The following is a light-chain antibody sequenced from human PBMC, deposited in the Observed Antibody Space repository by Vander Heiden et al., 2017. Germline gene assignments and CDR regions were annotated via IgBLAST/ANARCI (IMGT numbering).Light chain of an antibody. Sequence: DIQMTQSPSSPSASVGDRVAITRRASQDIGNNLGWCQQKPGKAPKRLIYAASSLQSGVRSRFSGSGSGTEFTLTISSLQPEDFATYYCLQHNRYPWTFGQGTKVEVK. CDR1: QDIGNN. CDR3: LQHNRYPWT. J-gene: IGKJ1*01. V-gene: IGKV1-17*01. CDR2: AAS.